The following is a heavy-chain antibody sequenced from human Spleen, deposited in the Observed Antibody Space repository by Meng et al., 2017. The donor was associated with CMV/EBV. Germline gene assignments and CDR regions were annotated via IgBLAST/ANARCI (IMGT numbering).Heavy chain of an antibody. CDR1: CSTFSDYY. CDR2: IIPHSGDT. V-gene: IGHV1-2*02. CDR3: ARVEISFDH. D-gene: IGHD2/OR15-2a*01. Sequence: KVSCKASCSTFSDYYMHWVRQTPGQGLEWMGWIIPHSGDTNFAQKFQGRVRMTRDTSINTVYMELSRLRSDDTAMYYCARVEISFDHWGQGTLVTVSS. J-gene: IGHJ4*02.